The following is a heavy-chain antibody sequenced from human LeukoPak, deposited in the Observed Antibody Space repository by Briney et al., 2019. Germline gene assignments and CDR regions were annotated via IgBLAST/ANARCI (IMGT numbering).Heavy chain of an antibody. Sequence: SETLSLTCSVSGGPITSYYWNWIRQPPGKGLEWIGYIYYSGSTNYNPSLKSRVTISVDTSKNQFSLKLSSVTAADTAVYYCARLNYGDYPFDYWGQGTLVTVSS. J-gene: IGHJ4*02. D-gene: IGHD4-17*01. CDR1: GGPITSYY. CDR2: IYYSGST. CDR3: ARLNYGDYPFDY. V-gene: IGHV4-59*08.